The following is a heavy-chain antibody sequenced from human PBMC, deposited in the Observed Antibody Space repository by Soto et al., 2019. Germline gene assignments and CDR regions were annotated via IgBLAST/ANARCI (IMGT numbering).Heavy chain of an antibody. CDR2: IWFDASHE. D-gene: IGHD6-13*01. Sequence: QVHLVESGGGVVQPGTSLRLSCAASGFSFSDYGMHWVRQAPGKGLEWLTIIWFDASHEYYADSVKGRFTISRDNSNNTLYLQLNCLTADDTAVYFCARDQGRATADGPLGNGLDVWGQGTAVTVS. J-gene: IGHJ6*02. CDR3: ARDQGRATADGPLGNGLDV. CDR1: GFSFSDYG. V-gene: IGHV3-33*01.